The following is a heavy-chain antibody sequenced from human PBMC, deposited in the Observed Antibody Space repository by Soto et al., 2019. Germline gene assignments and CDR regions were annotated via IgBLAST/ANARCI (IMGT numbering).Heavy chain of an antibody. CDR2: IYWDDDK. D-gene: IGHD3-3*01. J-gene: IGHJ1*01. Sequence: QITLKESGPTLVKPTQTLTLTCTFSGFSLSTSGVGVGWMRQPPGKALEWLALIYWDDDKRYSPSLKSRLTVTKDTSKNQVVLTMTNMDPVDTATYYCAHSCSTIFGVVTPAEYFQHWGQGTLVTVSS. CDR3: AHSCSTIFGVVTPAEYFQH. CDR1: GFSLSTSGVG. V-gene: IGHV2-5*02.